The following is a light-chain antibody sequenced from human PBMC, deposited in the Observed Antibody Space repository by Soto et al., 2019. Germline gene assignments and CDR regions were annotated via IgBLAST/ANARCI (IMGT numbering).Light chain of an antibody. CDR1: VTVATN. V-gene: IGKV3-15*01. CDR3: QQYNNWPPPCT. J-gene: IGKJ1*01. CDR2: DAS. Sequence: MTQDPVTLSFSPGERATLSCRSLVTVATNVAWYQQTPGQAPRLLIYDASARATGIPDRFSGSGFGTEFTLTITSLQSEDFALYYCQQYNNWPPPCTFGQGTKVDIK.